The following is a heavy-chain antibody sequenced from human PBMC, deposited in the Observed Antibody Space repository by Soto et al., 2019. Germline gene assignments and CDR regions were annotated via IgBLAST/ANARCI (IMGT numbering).Heavy chain of an antibody. D-gene: IGHD2-21*02. CDR3: ASANCGGDCFYRHDRYYFES. J-gene: IGHJ4*02. CDR2: IFYSGST. Sequence: QVQLQESGPGLVKPSQSLSLTCTVSGGCITSDDYYWSWIRQPPGRGLEWIGYIFYSGSTHYNPSLKSRFIISLDTSKKQVSLKLSSVTAADTAVYYCASANCGGDCFYRHDRYYFESWGQGTLVTVSS. CDR1: GGCITSDDYY. V-gene: IGHV4-30-4*01.